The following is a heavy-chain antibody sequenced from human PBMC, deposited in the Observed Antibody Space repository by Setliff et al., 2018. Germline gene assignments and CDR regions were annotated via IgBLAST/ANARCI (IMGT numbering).Heavy chain of an antibody. CDR1: GFTFSSYS. CDR2: ISSSSDI. J-gene: IGHJ6*03. D-gene: IGHD3-3*01. CDR3: ARAVTIFGVVTPIYFYYMDV. V-gene: IGHV3-21*01. Sequence: PGGSLRLSCAASGFTFSSYSMNWVRQAPGKGLEWVSSISSSSDIYYADSVKGRFSISRDNAKNSLYLQMNSLRAEDTALFYCARAVTIFGVVTPIYFYYMDVWGKGTTVTVSS.